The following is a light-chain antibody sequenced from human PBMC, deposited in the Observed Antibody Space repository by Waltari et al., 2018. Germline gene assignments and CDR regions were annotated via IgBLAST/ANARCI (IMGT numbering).Light chain of an antibody. CDR1: QSISSY. V-gene: IGKV1-39*01. CDR2: AAS. Sequence: DIQLTQSPSSLSASVGDRVTITCRASQSISSYLNWYQQKQGKAPKLLIYAASSLQSGVPSRFSGSGSGTDFTLTISSLQPEDFATYYCQQSYSTPPTLTFGGGTKVEIK. CDR3: QQSYSTPPTLT. J-gene: IGKJ4*01.